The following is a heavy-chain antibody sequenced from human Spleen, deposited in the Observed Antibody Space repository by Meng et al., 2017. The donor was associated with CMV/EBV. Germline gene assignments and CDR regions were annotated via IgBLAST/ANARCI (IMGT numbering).Heavy chain of an antibody. V-gene: IGHV1-2*06. CDR3: ARVDSIIRGVNGVDY. Sequence: ASVKVSCKASGYTFSAYYMNWLRQAPGQGLEWMGRINPNTGGTKSAQKFYGRVTMTTDTSTSTAYMELRSLRSDDTAVYYCARVDSIIRGVNGVDYWGQGTLVTVSS. CDR2: INPNTGGT. J-gene: IGHJ4*02. CDR1: GYTFSAYY. D-gene: IGHD3-10*01.